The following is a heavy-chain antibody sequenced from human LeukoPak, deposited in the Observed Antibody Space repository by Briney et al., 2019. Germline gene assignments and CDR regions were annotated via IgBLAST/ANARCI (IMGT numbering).Heavy chain of an antibody. CDR1: GFTFSSYW. D-gene: IGHD2-2*01. J-gene: IGHJ1*01. CDR3: ARDRSSNSWSEYFQD. Sequence: PGGSLRPSCAASGFTFSSYWMNWVRQAPGKGPEWVANIRQDGSERYYMDSVKGRFTISRDNAKNSLYLEMDSLRAEDTAVYYCARDRSSNSWSEYFQDWGQGTLVTVSS. CDR2: IRQDGSER. V-gene: IGHV3-7*01.